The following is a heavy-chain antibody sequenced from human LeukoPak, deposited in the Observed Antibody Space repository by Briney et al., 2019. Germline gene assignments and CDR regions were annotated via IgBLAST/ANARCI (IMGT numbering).Heavy chain of an antibody. J-gene: IGHJ4*02. Sequence: SQTLSLTCAISGDSVSINSAAWNWIRQSPSRGLEWLGRTYYNSKWYNDYAVSVKSRITINPDTSKNQFSLQLNSVTPEDTAVYYCARSPARYCSGGSCYSNPQYYFDYWGQGTLVTVSS. CDR1: GDSVSINSAA. V-gene: IGHV6-1*01. D-gene: IGHD2-15*01. CDR3: ARSPARYCSGGSCYSNPQYYFDY. CDR2: TYYNSKWYN.